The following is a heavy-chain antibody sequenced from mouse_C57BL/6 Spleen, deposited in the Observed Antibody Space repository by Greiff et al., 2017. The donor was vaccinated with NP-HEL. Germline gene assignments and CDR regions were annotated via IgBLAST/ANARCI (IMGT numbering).Heavy chain of an antibody. CDR3: ARRGDYGSRFAY. J-gene: IGHJ3*01. CDR1: GYAFTNYL. D-gene: IGHD1-1*01. Sequence: VKLMESGAELVRPGTSVKVSCKASGYAFTNYLIEWVKQRPGQGLEWIGVINPGSGGTNYNEKFKGKATLTADKSSSTAYMQLSSLTSEDSAVYFCARRGDYGSRFAYWGQGTLVTVSA. V-gene: IGHV1-54*01. CDR2: INPGSGGT.